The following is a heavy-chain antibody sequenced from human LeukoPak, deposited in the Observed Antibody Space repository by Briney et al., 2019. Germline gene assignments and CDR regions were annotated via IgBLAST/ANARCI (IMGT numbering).Heavy chain of an antibody. CDR2: TYYRSKWYN. Sequence: SQTLSLTCAISGDSVSSNSAAWNWSRQSPSRGLEWLGRTYYRSKWYNDYAVSVKSRITINPDTSKNQFSLQLNSVTPEDTAVYYCARVAPLYSSSLQLGYGIDYWGQGTLVTVSS. CDR3: ARVAPLYSSSLQLGYGIDY. V-gene: IGHV6-1*01. J-gene: IGHJ4*02. D-gene: IGHD6-13*01. CDR1: GDSVSSNSAA.